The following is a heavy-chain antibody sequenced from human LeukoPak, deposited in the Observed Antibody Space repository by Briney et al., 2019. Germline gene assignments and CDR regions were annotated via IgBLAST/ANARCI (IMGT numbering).Heavy chain of an antibody. V-gene: IGHV4-39*07. D-gene: IGHD3-22*01. CDR3: AREGGSYDSSGYYSLYYYFDY. Sequence: SETLSLTCTVSGGSISSSSYYWGWIRQPPGKGLEWIGSIYYSGTTTYNPSLKSRVTISVDTSKNQFSLKLSSVTAADTAVYYCAREGGSYDSSGYYSLYYYFDYWGQGTLVTVSS. J-gene: IGHJ4*02. CDR1: GGSISSSSYY. CDR2: IYYSGTT.